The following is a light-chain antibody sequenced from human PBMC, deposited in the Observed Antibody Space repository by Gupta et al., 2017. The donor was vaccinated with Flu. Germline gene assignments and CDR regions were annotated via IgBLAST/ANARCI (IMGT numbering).Light chain of an antibody. CDR1: KWGNRN. CDR3: QAGDNNNVV. V-gene: IGLV3-1*01. CDR2: RNI. J-gene: IGLJ2*01. Sequence: YTGKTASSTCSGNKWGNRNGCWEQQRPGQDLMLVIYRNIWRTAGSPGRFSGSNSGNTAAVTICGTQDRDEDDYNWQAGDNNNVVFGGGTKLTVL.